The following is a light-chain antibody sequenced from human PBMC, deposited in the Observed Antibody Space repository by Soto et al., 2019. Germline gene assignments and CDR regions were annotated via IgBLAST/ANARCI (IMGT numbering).Light chain of an antibody. Sequence: EVVLTQSPGTLSLSPGQRATLSCKASQTISSGYLAWYQQRSVQTPRLLIYGSSSRASDIPDRFSGSGSGTDFTLTIARLEPEDFAVYYCQQYARSPWTFGQGTKVEIK. V-gene: IGKV3-20*01. CDR1: QTISSGY. CDR3: QQYARSPWT. J-gene: IGKJ1*01. CDR2: GSS.